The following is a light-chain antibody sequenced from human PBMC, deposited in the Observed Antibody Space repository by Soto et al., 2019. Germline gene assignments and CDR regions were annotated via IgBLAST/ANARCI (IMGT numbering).Light chain of an antibody. J-gene: IGLJ2*01. V-gene: IGLV3-21*04. CDR1: NIGSQS. CDR3: QVWDSSSAHSGV. Sequence: SYVLTQPPSVSVSPGNTARITCGGNNIGSQSVHWYQQKPGQAPVLVVFYDRVRPSGIPERFSGSNSGNTATLTISRVEAGDEADYYCQVWDSSSAHSGVFGGGTQLTVL. CDR2: YDR.